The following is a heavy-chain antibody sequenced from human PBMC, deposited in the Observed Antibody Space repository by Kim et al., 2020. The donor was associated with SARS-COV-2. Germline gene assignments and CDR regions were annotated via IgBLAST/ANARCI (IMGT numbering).Heavy chain of an antibody. J-gene: IGHJ4*02. CDR2: T. V-gene: IGHV3-23*01. Sequence: TYYADSVKGRFTISRDNSKNTLYLQMNSLRAEDTAVYYCAKLVGSGAHDYWGQGTLVTVSS. D-gene: IGHD1-26*01. CDR3: AKLVGSGAHDY.